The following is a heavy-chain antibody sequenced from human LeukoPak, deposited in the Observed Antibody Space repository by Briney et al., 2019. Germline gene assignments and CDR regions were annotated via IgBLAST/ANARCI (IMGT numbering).Heavy chain of an antibody. Sequence: ASVKVSCKASGYTFTSYDINWVRQATGQGLEWMGWMNPNSGNTNYAQKLQGRVTMTTDTSTSTAYMELRSLRSDDTAVYYCARVGIAGHFDAFDIWGQGTMVTVSS. V-gene: IGHV1-18*01. D-gene: IGHD6-13*01. CDR2: MNPNSGNT. J-gene: IGHJ3*02. CDR3: ARVGIAGHFDAFDI. CDR1: GYTFTSYD.